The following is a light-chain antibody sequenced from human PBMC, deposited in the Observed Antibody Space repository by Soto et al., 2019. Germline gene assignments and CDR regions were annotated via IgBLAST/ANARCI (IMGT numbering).Light chain of an antibody. CDR2: GAS. V-gene: IGKV1-5*01. J-gene: IGKJ1*01. CDR1: QTISTF. Sequence: DIQLTQSPSTLSASVGDRVTITCRASQTISTFLAWYQQKPGKAPHLLIYGASSLQSGVPSRFSGSGSGTEFTLSISSLQPDDLGTYYCQQYNSYSRTFGQGTKVEIK. CDR3: QQYNSYSRT.